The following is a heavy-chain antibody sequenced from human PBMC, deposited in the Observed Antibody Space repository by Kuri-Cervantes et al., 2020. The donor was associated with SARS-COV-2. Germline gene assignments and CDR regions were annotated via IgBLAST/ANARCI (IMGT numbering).Heavy chain of an antibody. CDR3: AGARLPNYYYYYGLDV. J-gene: IGHJ6*02. CDR2: IYYSGST. V-gene: IGHV4-59*01. Sequence: GSLRLSCTVSGGSISSYYWSWIRQPPGKGLEWIGYIYYSGSTNYSPSLKSRVTISVDTSKNQFSLKLSSVTAADTAVYYWAGARLPNYYYYYGLDVWGQGTTVTVSS. CDR1: GGSISSYY.